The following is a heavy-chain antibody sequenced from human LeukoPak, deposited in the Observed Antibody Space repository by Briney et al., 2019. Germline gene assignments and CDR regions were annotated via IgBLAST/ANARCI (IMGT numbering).Heavy chain of an antibody. V-gene: IGHV3-30*18. D-gene: IGHD2-21*01. CDR3: AKLWWEPNDY. Sequence: GRSLRHSCAASGFTFSSYGMHWVRQAPGKGLEWVAVISYDGSNKYYADSVKGRFTISRDNSKNTLYLQMNSLRAEDTAVYYCAKLWWEPNDYWGQGTLVTVSS. CDR2: ISYDGSNK. J-gene: IGHJ4*02. CDR1: GFTFSSYG.